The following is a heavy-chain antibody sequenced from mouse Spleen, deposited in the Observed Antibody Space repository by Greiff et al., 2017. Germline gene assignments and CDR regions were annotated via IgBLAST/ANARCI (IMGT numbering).Heavy chain of an antibody. Sequence: QVQLQQPGAELVMPGASVKLSCKASGYTFTSYWMHWVKQRPGQGLEWIGEIDPSDSYTNYNQKFKGKATLTVDKSSSTAYMQLSSLTSEDSAVYYCARCRYDGYYFDYWGQGTTLTVSS. V-gene: IGHV1-69*01. CDR3: ARCRYDGYYFDY. D-gene: IGHD2-14*01. CDR2: IDPSDSYT. J-gene: IGHJ2*01. CDR1: GYTFTSYW.